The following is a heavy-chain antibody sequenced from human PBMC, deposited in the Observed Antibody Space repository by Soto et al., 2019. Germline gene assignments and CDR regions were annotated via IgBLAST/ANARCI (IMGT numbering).Heavy chain of an antibody. D-gene: IGHD3-22*01. J-gene: IGHJ4*02. CDR1: GFTFSSYT. V-gene: IGHV3-23*01. CDR3: AKEGGYDY. CDR2: INDGAGDT. Sequence: EVQLLESGGGLVQPGGSLRLSCAASGFTFSSYTLTWVRQAPGKGLEWVSSINDGAGDTHYADSVKGRFTISRDNSKNTLYLQMNRLRAEYTAVYYCAKEGGYDYWGQGTRVTVSS.